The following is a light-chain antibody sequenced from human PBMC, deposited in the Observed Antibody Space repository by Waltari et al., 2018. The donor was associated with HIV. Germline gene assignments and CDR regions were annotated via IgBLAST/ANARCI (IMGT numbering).Light chain of an antibody. CDR2: DAS. V-gene: IGKV3D-20*01. J-gene: IGKJ2*01. Sequence: EIVLTQSPATLSLSPGERATLSCGASQTVSNNYLAWYQQKPGLAPRLLIYDASSRVTGVPDRFSGSGSGTDYTLTIARLEPEDFAVYYCHQFGSSTSYTFGQGTKLEIK. CDR1: QTVSNNY. CDR3: HQFGSSTSYT.